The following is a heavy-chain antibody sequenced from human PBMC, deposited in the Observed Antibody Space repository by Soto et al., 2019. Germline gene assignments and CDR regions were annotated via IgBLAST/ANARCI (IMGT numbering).Heavy chain of an antibody. CDR2: IHSSGTF. Sequence: SETLSLTCTVSGASISNAYWSWIRQAAGKRLEWIGRIHSSGTFNYNPSLKSRVSISRDTSKNQISLKLSSVTAADTAVYYCARDNIVSKGYGMDVWGQGKKVTGAS. V-gene: IGHV4-4*07. CDR1: GASISNAY. CDR3: ARDNIVSKGYGMDV. D-gene: IGHD5-12*01. J-gene: IGHJ6*02.